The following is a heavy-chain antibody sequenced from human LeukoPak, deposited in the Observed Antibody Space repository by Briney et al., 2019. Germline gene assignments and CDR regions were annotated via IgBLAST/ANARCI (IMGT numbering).Heavy chain of an antibody. J-gene: IGHJ6*03. D-gene: IGHD6-13*01. CDR1: GYTFTSYS. CDR3: ARTQAAANLYYYYYYMDV. Sequence: ASVKVSCKASGYTFTSYSMNWVRQAPGQGLEWLGWINTNTGNPTYAQGFTGRFVFSLDTSVNTAYLQISSLRAEDTAVYYCARTQAAANLYYYYYYMDVWGKGTTVTVSS. CDR2: INTNTGNP. V-gene: IGHV7-4-1*02.